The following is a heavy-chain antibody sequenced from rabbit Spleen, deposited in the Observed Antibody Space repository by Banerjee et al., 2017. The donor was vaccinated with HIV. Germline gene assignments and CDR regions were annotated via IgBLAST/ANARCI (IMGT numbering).Heavy chain of an antibody. Sequence: QEQLVESGGGLVQPGGSLKLSCKASGFDFSSYGVSWVRQAPGKGLEWIGYIDPLFGSTYYANWVNGRFTISSHNAQNTLYLQLTSLTAADTATYFCVRDQAGYAGYGLYYFNLWGPGTLVTVS. J-gene: IGHJ4*01. CDR2: IDPLFGST. D-gene: IGHD7-1*01. CDR3: VRDQAGYAGYGLYYFNL. CDR1: GFDFSSYG. V-gene: IGHV1S47*01.